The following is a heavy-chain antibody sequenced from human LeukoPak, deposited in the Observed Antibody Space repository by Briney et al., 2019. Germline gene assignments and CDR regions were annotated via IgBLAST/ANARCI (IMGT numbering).Heavy chain of an antibody. CDR3: ARDIRRGGYSYGYTFDY. CDR1: GYTFIGYY. D-gene: IGHD5-18*01. J-gene: IGHJ4*02. Sequence: ASVKVSCKASGYTFIGYYMHWVRQAPGQGLEWMGWINPNSGGTEYAQKFQGRVTMTRDTSISTAYMELSRLRSDDTAVYYCARDIRRGGYSYGYTFDYWGQGTLVTVSS. CDR2: INPNSGGT. V-gene: IGHV1-2*02.